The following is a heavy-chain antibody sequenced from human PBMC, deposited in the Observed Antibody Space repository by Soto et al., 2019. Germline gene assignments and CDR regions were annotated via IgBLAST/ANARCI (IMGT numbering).Heavy chain of an antibody. D-gene: IGHD6-19*01. Sequence: DSVKVACKASGYTFTINSIGWVRQAPGQGLEWMGWINVYNGNTKYAQQLQGRGTLTTDTSTSTAYMDLRSLRSDDTAVYYCARISSASSGWHPDYWGQGTLVSVTS. V-gene: IGHV1-18*04. J-gene: IGHJ4*02. CDR1: GYTFTINS. CDR2: INVYNGNT. CDR3: ARISSASSGWHPDY.